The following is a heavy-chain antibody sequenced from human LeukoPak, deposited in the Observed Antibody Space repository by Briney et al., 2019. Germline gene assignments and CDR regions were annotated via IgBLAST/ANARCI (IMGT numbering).Heavy chain of an antibody. Sequence: PSQTLSLTCAVSGGSISSGGYSWSWLRQPPGKGLEGIGYIYHSGSTYYNQSLKSRVTISVDRSKNQFSLKLSSVTAADTAVYYCARGPLAAAYSYYFDYWRQGTLVTVSS. CDR3: ARGPLAAAYSYYFDY. CDR2: IYHSGST. J-gene: IGHJ4*02. D-gene: IGHD6-13*01. V-gene: IGHV4-30-2*01. CDR1: GGSISSGGYS.